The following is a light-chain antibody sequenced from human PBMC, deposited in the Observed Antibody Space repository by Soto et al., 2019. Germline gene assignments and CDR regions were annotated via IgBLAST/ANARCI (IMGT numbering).Light chain of an antibody. CDR1: QSLNDW. Sequence: DIQMTQSPSTLSASVGDRVTITCRASQSLNDWLAWFQQKPGKAPNLLIYKVSNLESGVPSRFSGSGSGTEFPVTISSLHPYDFATYYGQQYNGYSWAFGQGNNVEIK. J-gene: IGKJ1*01. V-gene: IGKV1-5*03. CDR2: KVS. CDR3: QQYNGYSWA.